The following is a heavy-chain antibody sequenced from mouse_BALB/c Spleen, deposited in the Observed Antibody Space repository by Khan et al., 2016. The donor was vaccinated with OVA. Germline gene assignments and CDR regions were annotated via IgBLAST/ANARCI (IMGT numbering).Heavy chain of an antibody. V-gene: IGHV9-1*02. CDR2: INTYTGEP. CDR1: GYTFTNHG. CDR3: ARGYWDFDV. Sequence: QIQLVQSGPEPKKPGETVKISCKASGYTFTNHGMNWVKQAPGKGLKWMGWINTYTGEPTYADDFKGRFAFSLATSASTAYLQINNLKNEDMATYFCARGYWDFDVWGEGTTVTVSS. J-gene: IGHJ1*01.